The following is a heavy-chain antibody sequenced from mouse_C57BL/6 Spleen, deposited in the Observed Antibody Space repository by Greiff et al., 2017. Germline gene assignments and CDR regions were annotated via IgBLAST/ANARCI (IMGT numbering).Heavy chain of an antibody. D-gene: IGHD1-1*01. CDR2: INPSRGFT. CDR1: GYTFTSYW. CDR3: ARYYGSSPWFAY. V-gene: IGHV1-7*01. J-gene: IGHJ3*01. Sequence: QVQLQQSGAELAKPGASVKLSCKASGYTFTSYWMHWVKRRPGQGLEWIGYINPSRGFTKYNQKFKDKATLTADKSYSTAYMQLSILTYEDSAVYYCARYYGSSPWFAYWGKGTLVTVSA.